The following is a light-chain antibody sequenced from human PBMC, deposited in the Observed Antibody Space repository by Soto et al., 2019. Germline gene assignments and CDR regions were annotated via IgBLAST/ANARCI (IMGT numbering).Light chain of an antibody. J-gene: IGKJ3*01. Sequence: DIQMAQSPSSLSASVGDRVTITCRASQSISSYLNWYQKKPGKAPQLLIYATSTLQSGVPSRVNGRGSWTKFPLTISSLQPEDFATYYCQQSYNTPFTFRPGTKVDIK. CDR1: QSISSY. V-gene: IGKV1-39*01. CDR3: QQSYNTPFT. CDR2: ATS.